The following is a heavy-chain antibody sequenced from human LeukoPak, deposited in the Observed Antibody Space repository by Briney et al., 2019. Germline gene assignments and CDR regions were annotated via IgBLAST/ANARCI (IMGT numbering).Heavy chain of an antibody. V-gene: IGHV4-38-2*02. CDR1: GYSISSGYY. CDR3: ASLNGSGYYFDY. J-gene: IGHJ4*02. D-gene: IGHD3-3*01. Sequence: SETLSLTCTVSGYSISSGYYWSWIRQPPGKGLEWIGYIYYTGTTGYNPSLKSRVTISVDTSKNQFSLKLTSVTAADTAVYYCASLNGSGYYFDYWGRGTLVTVSS. CDR2: IYYTGTT.